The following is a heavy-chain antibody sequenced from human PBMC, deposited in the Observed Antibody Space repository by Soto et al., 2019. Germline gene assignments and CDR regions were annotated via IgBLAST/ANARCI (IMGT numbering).Heavy chain of an antibody. CDR1: GYRFTNFW. V-gene: IGHV5-51*01. CDR2: IYPDDSDT. J-gene: IGHJ3*02. Sequence: GESLKISCKGSGYRFTNFWIGWVRQMPGKGLEWMGIIYPDDSDTRYSPSFQGQVTISADKSISTAYVQWSRLKASDTAMYYCARGNGYNVYDAFDMWGQGTMVTVSS. CDR3: ARGNGYNVYDAFDM. D-gene: IGHD2-2*02.